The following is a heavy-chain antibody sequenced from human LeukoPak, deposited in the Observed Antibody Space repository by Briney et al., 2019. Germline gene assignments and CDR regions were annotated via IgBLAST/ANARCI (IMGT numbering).Heavy chain of an antibody. J-gene: IGHJ3*02. CDR1: GGSISSSSYY. Sequence: PSETLSLTCTVSGGSISSSSYYWGWIRQPPGKGLEWIGSIYYSGSTYYNPSLKSRVTISVDTSKNQFSLKLSSVTAADTAVYYCAGQPRYCSGGSCLDDAFDIWGQGTMVTVSS. D-gene: IGHD2-15*01. CDR3: AGQPRYCSGGSCLDDAFDI. CDR2: IYYSGST. V-gene: IGHV4-39*01.